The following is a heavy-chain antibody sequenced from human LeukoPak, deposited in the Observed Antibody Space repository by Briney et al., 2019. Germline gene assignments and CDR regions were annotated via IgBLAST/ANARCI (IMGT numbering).Heavy chain of an antibody. Sequence: GESLKISCKGSGYSFTSYWIGWVRQVPGKGLEWMGIIYPGDSDTRYSPSFQGQVTISADKSISTAYLQWSSLKASDTAMYYCALISPSGYSSGWYDYWGQGTLVTVSS. V-gene: IGHV5-51*01. CDR3: ALISPSGYSSGWYDY. D-gene: IGHD6-19*01. CDR2: IYPGDSDT. J-gene: IGHJ4*02. CDR1: GYSFTSYW.